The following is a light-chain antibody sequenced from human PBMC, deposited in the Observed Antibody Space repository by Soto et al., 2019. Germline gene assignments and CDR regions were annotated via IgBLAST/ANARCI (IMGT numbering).Light chain of an antibody. CDR1: SSNIGNNY. CDR3: GSWDSSLSAGNVV. J-gene: IGLJ2*01. V-gene: IGLV1-51*02. Sequence: QSVLTQPPSVSASPGQTVTISCSGSSSNIGNNYVSWYQQLPGTAPKLLINENNNRPSGIPDRFSGSKSGTSATLGITGLQTEDEDDYYCGSWDSSLSAGNVVFGGGTKLTVL. CDR2: ENN.